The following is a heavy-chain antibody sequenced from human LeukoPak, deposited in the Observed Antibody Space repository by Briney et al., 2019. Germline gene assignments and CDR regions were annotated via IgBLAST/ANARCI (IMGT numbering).Heavy chain of an antibody. CDR2: ISGSGGST. CDR1: GFTFSSYA. V-gene: IGHV3-23*01. J-gene: IGHJ4*02. Sequence: GGSLRLSCAASGFTFSSYAMSWVRQAPGKGLEWVSAISGSGGSTYYADSVKGRFTISRDNSKNTLYLQMNSLRAEGTAVYYCAKNSAVYYYDSSGSPYDYWGQGTLVTVSS. CDR3: AKNSAVYYYDSSGSPYDY. D-gene: IGHD3-22*01.